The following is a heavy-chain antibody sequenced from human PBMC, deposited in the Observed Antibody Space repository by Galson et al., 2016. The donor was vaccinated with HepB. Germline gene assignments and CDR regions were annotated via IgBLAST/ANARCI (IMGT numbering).Heavy chain of an antibody. D-gene: IGHD6-19*01. V-gene: IGHV1-24*01. CDR2: SDPEAGET. Sequence: SVKVSCKVSGYTLPDLSVYWVRQAPGQGLEWMGGSDPEAGETIYAQRFQGRVTMTEDTSTDTAYMELSSLRSDDTAIYYCAIGLRSAWYYGGRDFDYWGQGTLVTVSS. CDR3: AIGLRSAWYYGGRDFDY. J-gene: IGHJ4*02. CDR1: GYTLPDLS.